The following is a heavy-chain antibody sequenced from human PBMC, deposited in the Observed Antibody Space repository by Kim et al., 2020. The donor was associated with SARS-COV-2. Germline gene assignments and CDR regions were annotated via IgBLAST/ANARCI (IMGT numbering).Heavy chain of an antibody. V-gene: IGHV4-59*08. D-gene: IGHD3-10*01. CDR1: GGSISSYY. CDR3: ARQGYYYGSGRGGDYYYYGMDV. Sequence: SETLSLTCTVSGGSISSYYWSWIRQPPGKGLEWIGYIYYSGSTNYNPSLKSRVTISVDTSKNQFSLKLSSVTVADTAVYYCARQGYYYGSGRGGDYYYYGMDVWGQGTTVTVSS. CDR2: IYYSGST. J-gene: IGHJ6*02.